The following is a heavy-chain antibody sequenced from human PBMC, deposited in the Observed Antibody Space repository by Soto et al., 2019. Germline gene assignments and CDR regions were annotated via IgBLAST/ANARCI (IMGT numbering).Heavy chain of an antibody. J-gene: IGHJ6*03. CDR3: ARAGLTGTIPRYYYYYMDV. Sequence: SETLSLTCAVYGGSFSCYYWSWIRQPPGKGLEWIGEINHSGSTNYNPSLKSRVTISVDTSKNQFSLKLSSVTAADTAVYYCARAGLTGTIPRYYYYYMDVWGKGTTVTVSS. CDR1: GGSFSCYY. D-gene: IGHD1-7*01. CDR2: INHSGST. V-gene: IGHV4-34*01.